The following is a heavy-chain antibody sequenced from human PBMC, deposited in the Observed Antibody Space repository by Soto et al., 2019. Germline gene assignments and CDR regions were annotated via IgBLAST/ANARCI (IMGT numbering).Heavy chain of an antibody. D-gene: IGHD6-19*01. CDR3: AKGGRQWLVTSYFNY. V-gene: IGHV3-30*18. Sequence: VQLVESGGGVVQPGRSLRLSCAASGFTFSDYAMHWVRQAPGKGLEWVAVVSHDGRNTHYADSVKGRFTIARDSSKNTVSLEVTSLRAEDTAVYCCAKGGRQWLVTSYFNYWGQGALVSVSS. CDR1: GFTFSDYA. J-gene: IGHJ4*02. CDR2: VSHDGRNT.